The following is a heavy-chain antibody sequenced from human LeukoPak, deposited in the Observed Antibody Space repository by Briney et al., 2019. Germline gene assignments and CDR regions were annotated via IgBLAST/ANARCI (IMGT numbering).Heavy chain of an antibody. CDR1: GYTFTGYY. J-gene: IGHJ4*02. CDR2: INPNSGGT. CDR3: AREGDYSGYDLGIDY. V-gene: IGHV1-2*02. Sequence: ASVKVSSKASGYTFTGYYMHWVRQAPGQGLEWMGWINPNSGGTNYAQKFQGRVTMTRDTSISTAYMELSRLRSDDTAVYYCAREGDYSGYDLGIDYWGQGTLVTVSS. D-gene: IGHD5-12*01.